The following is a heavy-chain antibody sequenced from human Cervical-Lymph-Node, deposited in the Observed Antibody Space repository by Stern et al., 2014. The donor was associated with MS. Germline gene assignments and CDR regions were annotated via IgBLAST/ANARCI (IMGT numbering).Heavy chain of an antibody. J-gene: IGHJ4*02. CDR1: GYTFTSYW. Sequence: EVQLVESGPEVKRPGESLKISCQASGYTFTSYWIGWGRQMPGKGLEWIAIIFPGASDIRYSPSFQGQFTISADKSSSPAYLQWNNLKASDTAIYYCARQRYFDYWGQGTLVTVSS. CDR3: ARQRYFDY. CDR2: IFPGASDI. V-gene: IGHV5-51*01.